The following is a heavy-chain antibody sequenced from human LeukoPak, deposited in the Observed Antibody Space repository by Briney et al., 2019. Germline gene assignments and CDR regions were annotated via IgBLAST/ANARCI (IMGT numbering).Heavy chain of an antibody. Sequence: PSETLSLTCTVSGYSINNGYYWGWIRQPPGKGLEWIGSIYHSGSTHYNPSLKSRVTISVDTSKNQFSLKLTSVTAADTAVYYCARQDYGEVKWGQGTLVTVSS. CDR3: ARQDYGEVK. CDR2: IYHSGST. CDR1: GYSINNGYY. V-gene: IGHV4-38-2*02. D-gene: IGHD4-17*01. J-gene: IGHJ4*02.